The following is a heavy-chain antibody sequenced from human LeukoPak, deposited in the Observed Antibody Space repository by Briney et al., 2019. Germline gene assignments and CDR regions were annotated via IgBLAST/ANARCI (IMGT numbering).Heavy chain of an antibody. V-gene: IGHV3-30*03. CDR1: GFTFSSYA. D-gene: IGHD3-10*01. Sequence: PGGSLRLSCAASGFTFSSYAMSWVRQAPGKGLEWVAVISYDGSNKYYADSVKGRFTISRDNSKNTLYLQMNSLRAEDTAVYYCAIPGISGSYFQHWGQGTLVTVSS. CDR2: ISYDGSNK. CDR3: AIPGISGSYFQH. J-gene: IGHJ1*01.